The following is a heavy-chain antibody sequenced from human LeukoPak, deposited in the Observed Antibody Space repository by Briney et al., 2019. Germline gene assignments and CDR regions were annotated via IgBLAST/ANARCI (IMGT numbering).Heavy chain of an antibody. CDR3: ARSTFWSGYPTYYYYYMDV. Sequence: PSETLSLTCTVSGASISSYYWSWIRQPAGKGLEWIGRIYTSGSTNYNPSLKSRVTISVDTSKNQFSLKLSSVTAADTAVYYCARSTFWSGYPTYYYYYMDVWGKGTTVTVSS. D-gene: IGHD3-3*01. V-gene: IGHV4-4*07. CDR2: IYTSGST. J-gene: IGHJ6*03. CDR1: GASISSYY.